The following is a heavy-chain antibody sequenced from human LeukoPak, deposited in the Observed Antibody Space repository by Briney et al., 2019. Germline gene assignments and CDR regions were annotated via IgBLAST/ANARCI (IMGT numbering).Heavy chain of an antibody. J-gene: IGHJ6*03. CDR3: ARVYGSGSYYLPYYYYMDV. CDR1: GGSISSYY. Sequence: SETLSLTCTVSGGSISSYYWSWIRQPPGKGLEWIGCIYYSGSTNYNPSLKSRVTISVDTSKNQFSLKLSSVTAADTAVYYCARVYGSGSYYLPYYYYMDVWGKGTTVTVSS. CDR2: IYYSGST. V-gene: IGHV4-59*01. D-gene: IGHD3-10*01.